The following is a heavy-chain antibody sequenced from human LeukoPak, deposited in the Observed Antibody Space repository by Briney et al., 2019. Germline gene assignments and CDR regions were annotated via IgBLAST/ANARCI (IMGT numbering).Heavy chain of an antibody. D-gene: IGHD6-13*01. CDR3: ARDPGFIAAAGDDY. V-gene: IGHV1-2*02. Sequence: GASVKVSCKASGYTFTGYYMHWVRQAPGQGFEWMGWINPNSGGTNYAQKFQGRVTMTRDTSISTAYMELSRLRSDDTAVYYCARDPGFIAAAGDDYWGQGTLVTVSS. CDR1: GYTFTGYY. J-gene: IGHJ4*02. CDR2: INPNSGGT.